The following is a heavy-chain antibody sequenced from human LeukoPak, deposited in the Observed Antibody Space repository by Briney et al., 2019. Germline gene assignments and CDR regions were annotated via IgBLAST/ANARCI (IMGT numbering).Heavy chain of an antibody. V-gene: IGHV1-46*01. Sequence: ASVKVSCKASGYTFTSYYMHWVRQAPGQGLEWMGIINPSGGSTSYAQKFQGRVTMTRDTSTSTVYMELSSLRAEDTAVYYCARDRGGGFGELLADDYWGQGTLVTVSS. CDR3: ARDRGGGFGELLADDY. CDR2: INPSGGST. J-gene: IGHJ4*02. D-gene: IGHD3-10*01. CDR1: GYTFTSYY.